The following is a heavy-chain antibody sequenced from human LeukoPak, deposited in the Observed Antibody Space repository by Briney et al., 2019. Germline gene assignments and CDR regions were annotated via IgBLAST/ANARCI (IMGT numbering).Heavy chain of an antibody. D-gene: IGHD4-23*01. V-gene: IGHV4-59*12. CDR2: IYYSGST. CDR3: ARGKELLRWPKSVNY. J-gene: IGHJ4*02. CDR1: GGSITSYY. Sequence: SETLSLTCTVSGGSITSYYWSWIRQPPGKGLEWIGSIYYSGSTNYSPSLKSRVTISVDTSKNQFSLKLSSVTAADTAVYYCARGKELLRWPKSVNYWGQGTLVTVSS.